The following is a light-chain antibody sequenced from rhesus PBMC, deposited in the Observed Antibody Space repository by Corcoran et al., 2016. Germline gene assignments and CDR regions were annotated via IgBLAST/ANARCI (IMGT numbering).Light chain of an antibody. V-gene: IGKV1-22*01. CDR2: KAS. J-gene: IGKJ3*01. Sequence: DIQMTQSPSSLSASVGDTVTITCRASQSISSWLAWYQQKPGKAPKLLIYKASSLQSGVPSRFSGSGSGTDFTLTISSLQSEDFATYYCQQYSSRPLTFGPGTKLDIK. CDR1: QSISSW. CDR3: QQYSSRPLT.